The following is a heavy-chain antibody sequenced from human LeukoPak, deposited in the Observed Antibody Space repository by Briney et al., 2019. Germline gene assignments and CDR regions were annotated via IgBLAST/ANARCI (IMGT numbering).Heavy chain of an antibody. Sequence: PSETLPLTCTVSGGSISSYYWSWIRQPPGKGLEWIGYIYYSGSTNYNPSLKSRVTISVDTSKNQFSLKLSSVTAADTAVYYCARLGSSFGELNFDYWGQGTLVTVSS. CDR3: ARLGSSFGELNFDY. D-gene: IGHD3-10*01. CDR1: GGSISSYY. J-gene: IGHJ4*02. V-gene: IGHV4-59*08. CDR2: IYYSGST.